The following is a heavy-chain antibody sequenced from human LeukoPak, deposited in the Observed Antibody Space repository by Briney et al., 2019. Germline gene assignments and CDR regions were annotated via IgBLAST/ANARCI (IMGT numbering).Heavy chain of an antibody. CDR1: GYGFTSYW. CDR2: IYPGDSDT. J-gene: IGHJ4*02. D-gene: IGHD5-12*01. Sequence: GESLKISCKGSGYGFTSYWIGWVRQLPGKGLEWMGIIYPGDSDTRYSPSFQGQVTISADKSISTAYLQWSSLKASDTAMYYCARSSSGYDLRSPFDYWGQGTLVTVSS. V-gene: IGHV5-51*01. CDR3: ARSSSGYDLRSPFDY.